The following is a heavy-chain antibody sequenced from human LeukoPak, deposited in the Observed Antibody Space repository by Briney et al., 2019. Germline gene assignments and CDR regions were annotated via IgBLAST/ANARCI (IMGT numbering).Heavy chain of an antibody. CDR1: GFTFSSYW. CDR2: INKDGSST. Sequence: GGSLRLSCAASGFTFSSYWMHWVRQAPGKGLVWVSRINKDGSSTSYADSVKGRFTISRDNTKNTLFLQMNSLRAEDTAVYYCARDGAAAGTDYFDYWDQGTLVTVSS. D-gene: IGHD6-13*01. J-gene: IGHJ4*02. V-gene: IGHV3-74*01. CDR3: ARDGAAAGTDYFDY.